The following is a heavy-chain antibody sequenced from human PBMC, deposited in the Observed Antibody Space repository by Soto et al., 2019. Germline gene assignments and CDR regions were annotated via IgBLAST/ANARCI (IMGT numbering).Heavy chain of an antibody. CDR2: ISAYNGNT. CDR1: GYTFTSYG. V-gene: IGHV1-18*01. CDR3: AREASYYAAVPLSLGH. D-gene: IGHD1-26*01. J-gene: IGHJ2*01. Sequence: ASVKVSCKASGYTFTSYGISWVRQAPGQGLEWMGWISAYNGNTNYAQKLQGRVTMTTETSTSTAYMELRSLRSDGTAVYFCAREASYYAAVPLSLGHWGRGTLVTVSS.